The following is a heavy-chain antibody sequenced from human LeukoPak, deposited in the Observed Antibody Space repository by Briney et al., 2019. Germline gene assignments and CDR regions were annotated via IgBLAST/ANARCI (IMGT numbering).Heavy chain of an antibody. CDR3: ARDRADGYNYGDYFDN. V-gene: IGHV3-53*01. CDR2: NYSGGST. D-gene: IGHD5-18*01. CDR1: GFTVSSNY. Sequence: GGSLRLSCAASGFTVSSNYMSWVRQAPGKGLEWVSVNYSGGSTYYADSVKGRFTISRDNSRNTLYLQMNSLRAEDTAVYYCARDRADGYNYGDYFDNWGQGTLVTVSS. J-gene: IGHJ4*02.